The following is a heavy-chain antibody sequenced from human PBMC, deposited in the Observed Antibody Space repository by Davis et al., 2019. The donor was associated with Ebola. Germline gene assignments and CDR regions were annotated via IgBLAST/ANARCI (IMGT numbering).Heavy chain of an antibody. CDR3: ARTYYFDDSGYRNAFDV. V-gene: IGHV3-21*01. Sequence: PGGSLRLSCAASGFTFSSYSMNWVRQAPGKGLEWVSSISSSSSYIYYADSVKGRFIISRDNSKNTLYLQMNSLRAEDTAVYYCARTYYFDDSGYRNAFDVWGQGTMVTISS. D-gene: IGHD3-22*01. J-gene: IGHJ3*01. CDR1: GFTFSSYS. CDR2: ISSSSSYI.